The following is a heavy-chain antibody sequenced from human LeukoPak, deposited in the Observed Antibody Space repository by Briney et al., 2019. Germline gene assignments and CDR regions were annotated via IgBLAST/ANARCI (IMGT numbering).Heavy chain of an antibody. D-gene: IGHD3-9*01. CDR1: GGSISSGGYY. CDR2: IYHSGST. V-gene: IGHV4-30-2*05. CDR3: ARSTYYDILTGYYPDAFDI. Sequence: SETLSLTCTVSGGSISSGGYYWSWIRQPPGKGLEWIGYIYHSGSTYYNPSLKSRVTISVDTSKNQFSLKLSSVTAADTAVYYCARSTYYDILTGYYPDAFDIWGQGTMVTVSS. J-gene: IGHJ3*02.